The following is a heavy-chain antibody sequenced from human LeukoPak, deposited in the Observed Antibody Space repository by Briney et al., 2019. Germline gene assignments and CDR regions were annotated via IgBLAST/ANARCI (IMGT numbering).Heavy chain of an antibody. Sequence: GASVKVSCKASGGTFSSYTISWVRQAPGQGLEWMGRIIPILGIANYAQKFQGRVTITADKSTSTAYMVLSSLRSEDTAVYYCARDFTVTTPLYYYYMDVWGKGTTVTVSS. CDR3: ARDFTVTTPLYYYYMDV. D-gene: IGHD4-11*01. V-gene: IGHV1-69*04. CDR2: IIPILGIA. J-gene: IGHJ6*03. CDR1: GGTFSSYT.